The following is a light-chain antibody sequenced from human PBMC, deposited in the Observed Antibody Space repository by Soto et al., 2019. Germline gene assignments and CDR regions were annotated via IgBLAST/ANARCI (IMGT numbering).Light chain of an antibody. CDR2: GAS. CDR1: QGVGSD. CDR3: QQYGSLPYT. V-gene: IGKV3-15*01. J-gene: IGKJ5*01. Sequence: EVVMTQSPATLSVSPGERATLSCRASQGVGSDLAWYQQKPGQAPRLLVYGASTRATGMAARFSGSASGTEFTLTISSLQSEDFAVYYCQQYGSLPYTFGRGTRLEIQ.